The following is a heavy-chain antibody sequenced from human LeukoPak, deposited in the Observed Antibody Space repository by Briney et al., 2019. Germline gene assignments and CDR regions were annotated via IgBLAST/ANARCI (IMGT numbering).Heavy chain of an antibody. J-gene: IGHJ4*02. CDR2: IYPGDSDT. V-gene: IGHV5-51*01. CDR3: ARHRRYDFWSCSLREIDY. CDR1: GYSFTSYW. Sequence: GESLKISCKGSGYSFTSYWIGWVRQMPGKGLEWMGIIYPGDSDTRYSPSFQGQVTISADKSISTAYLQWSSLKASDTAMYYCARHRRYDFWSCSLREIDYWGQGTLVTVSS. D-gene: IGHD3-3*01.